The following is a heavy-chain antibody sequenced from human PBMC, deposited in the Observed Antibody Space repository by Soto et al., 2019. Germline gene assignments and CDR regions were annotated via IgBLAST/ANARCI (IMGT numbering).Heavy chain of an antibody. Sequence: SETLSLTCTVSGGSISSYYWSWIRQPPGKGLEWIGYIYYSGSTNYNPSLKSRVTISVDTSKNQFSLKLSSVTAADTAVYYCARERPEVRGRGPGYNWFDPWGQGTLVTVSS. CDR3: ARERPEVRGRGPGYNWFDP. CDR1: GGSISSYY. D-gene: IGHD3-10*01. CDR2: IYYSGST. V-gene: IGHV4-59*01. J-gene: IGHJ5*02.